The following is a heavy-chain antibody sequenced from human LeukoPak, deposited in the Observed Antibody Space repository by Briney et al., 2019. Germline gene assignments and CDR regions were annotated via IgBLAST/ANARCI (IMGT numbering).Heavy chain of an antibody. CDR3: TTELLRYFDSLSPIDY. Sequence: GGSFRLSFAASGFTFSNASMSCVRQAPGKGLEWVGRIKSKTDGGTTDYAAPVKGRFTISRDDSKNTLYLQMNSLKTEDTAVYYCTTELLRYFDSLSPIDYWDQQTLVTVSS. CDR2: IKSKTDGGTT. D-gene: IGHD3-9*01. CDR1: GFTFSNAS. V-gene: IGHV3-15*01. J-gene: IGHJ4*02.